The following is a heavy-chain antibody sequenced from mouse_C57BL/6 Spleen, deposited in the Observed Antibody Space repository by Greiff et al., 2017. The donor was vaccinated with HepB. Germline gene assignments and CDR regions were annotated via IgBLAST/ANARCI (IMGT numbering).Heavy chain of an antibody. V-gene: IGHV6-3*01. CDR2: IRLKSDNYAT. Sequence: EVKLVESGGGLVQPGGSMKLSCVASGFTFSNYWMNWVRQSPEKGLEWVAQIRLKSDNYATHYAESVKGRFTISRDDSKSSVYLQMTNLRAEYTGIYYCTLGLEFDYCGQGTTLTVSS. D-gene: IGHD3-1*01. CDR1: GFTFSNYW. CDR3: TLGLEFDY. J-gene: IGHJ2*01.